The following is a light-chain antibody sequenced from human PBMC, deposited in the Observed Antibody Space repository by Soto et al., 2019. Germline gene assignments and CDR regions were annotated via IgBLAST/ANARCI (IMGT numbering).Light chain of an antibody. CDR2: AAS. V-gene: IGKV1-8*01. Sequence: AIRMTQSPSSFSASTGDRVTITCRASQGISSYLAWYQQKPGNAPKLLIYAASTLQSGVPSRFSGSGSGTDFTLTISCLQSEDFATYYCQQYYSYPRTFGGGTKVDIK. CDR3: QQYYSYPRT. CDR1: QGISSY. J-gene: IGKJ4*01.